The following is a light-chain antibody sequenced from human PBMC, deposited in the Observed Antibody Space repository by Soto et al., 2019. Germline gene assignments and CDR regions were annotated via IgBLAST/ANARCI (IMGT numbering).Light chain of an antibody. CDR3: QQYYSTPHT. CDR2: WAS. J-gene: IGKJ1*01. Sequence: DIVMTQSPDSLAVSLGERATINCKSSQSVLYSPNNKNYLAWYQQKPGQPPKLLIYWASTRESGVPDRFSGSGAGTDFTLTISSQQAEDVAVYYCQQYYSTPHTFGQGTKVEVK. V-gene: IGKV4-1*01. CDR1: QSVLYSPNNKNY.